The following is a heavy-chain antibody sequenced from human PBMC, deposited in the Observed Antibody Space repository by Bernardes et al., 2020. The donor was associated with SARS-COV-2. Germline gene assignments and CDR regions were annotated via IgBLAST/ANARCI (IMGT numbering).Heavy chain of an antibody. V-gene: IGHV3-21*01. CDR3: ARDVFRDGYNGFDY. J-gene: IGHJ4*02. CDR1: GFTFSSYS. D-gene: IGHD5-12*01. CDR2: ISSSSSYI. Sequence: GGSLRLSCAASGFTFSSYSMNWIRQAPGKGLEWVSPISSSSSYIYYADSVKGRFTISRDNAKNSLYLQMNSLRAEDTAVYYCARDVFRDGYNGFDYWGQGTLVTVSS.